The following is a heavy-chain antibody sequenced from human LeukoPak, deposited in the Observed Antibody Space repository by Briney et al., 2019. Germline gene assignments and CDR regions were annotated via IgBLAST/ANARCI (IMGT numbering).Heavy chain of an antibody. CDR3: ARELVDTAMVGVFDY. V-gene: IGHV4-4*02. CDR1: GGSISSSNW. J-gene: IGHJ4*02. CDR2: IYHSGST. D-gene: IGHD5-18*01. Sequence: PSGTLSLTCAVSGGSISSSNWWSWVRQPPGKGLEWIGEIYHSGSTYYNPSLKSRVTISVDTSKNQFSLKLSSVTAADTAVYYCARELVDTAMVGVFDYWGQGTLVTVSS.